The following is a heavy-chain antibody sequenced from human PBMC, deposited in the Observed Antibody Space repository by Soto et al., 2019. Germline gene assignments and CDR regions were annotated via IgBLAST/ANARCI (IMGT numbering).Heavy chain of an antibody. Sequence: ASVKVSCKASGYTFTSYAMHWVRQAPGQRLEWMGWINAGNGNTKYSQKFQGRVTITRDTSASTAYMELSSLRSKDTAVYYCARGLGLYYFDYWGQGTLVTVSS. CDR1: GYTFTSYA. CDR3: ARGLGLYYFDY. V-gene: IGHV1-3*01. CDR2: INAGNGNT. D-gene: IGHD1-26*01. J-gene: IGHJ4*02.